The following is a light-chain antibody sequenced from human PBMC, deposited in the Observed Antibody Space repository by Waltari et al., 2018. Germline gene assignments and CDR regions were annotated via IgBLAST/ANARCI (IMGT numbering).Light chain of an antibody. CDR3: QQYYSTLSWT. J-gene: IGKJ1*01. V-gene: IGKV4-1*01. Sequence: DIVMTQSPDSLAVSLGERATINCKSSQSVLYSSNKKNYLAWYQRKPVQSPKLLIYWASTRESGVPDRFSGSGSETDFTLTISNLQAEDVAVYYCQQYYSTLSWTFGQGTKVEIK. CDR1: QSVLYSSNKKNY. CDR2: WAS.